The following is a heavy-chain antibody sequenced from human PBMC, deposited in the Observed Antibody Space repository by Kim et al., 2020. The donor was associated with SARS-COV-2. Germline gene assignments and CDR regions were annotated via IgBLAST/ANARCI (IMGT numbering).Heavy chain of an antibody. CDR1: GFTFSDHY. V-gene: IGHV3-72*01. Sequence: GGSLRLSCAASGFTFSDHYMDWVRQAPGKGLEWVGRTRNKANSYTTEYAASVKGRFTISRDDSKNSLYLQMNSLKTEDTAVYYCARVSVTNDHRNPFDYWGQGTLVTVSS. CDR2: TRNKANSYTT. D-gene: IGHD2-8*01. CDR3: ARVSVTNDHRNPFDY. J-gene: IGHJ4*02.